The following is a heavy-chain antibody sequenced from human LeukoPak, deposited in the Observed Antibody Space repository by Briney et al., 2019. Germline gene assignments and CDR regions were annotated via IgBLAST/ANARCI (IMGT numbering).Heavy chain of an antibody. V-gene: IGHV1-18*01. J-gene: IGHJ4*02. CDR3: ARGHYYDSSGYLVDY. D-gene: IGHD3-22*01. CDR1: GYTFTSYG. CDR2: ISAYNGNT. Sequence: ASVKVSCKASGYTFTSYGISWVRRAPGQGLEWMGWISAYNGNTNYAQKLQGRVTMTTDTSTSTAYMELRSLRSDDTAVYYCARGHYYDSSGYLVDYWGQGTLVTVSS.